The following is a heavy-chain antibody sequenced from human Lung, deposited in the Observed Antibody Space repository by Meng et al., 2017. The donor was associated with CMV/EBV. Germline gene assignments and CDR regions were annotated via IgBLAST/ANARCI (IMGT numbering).Heavy chain of an antibody. CDR3: ARDPSRGQWQYYYYGMDV. J-gene: IGHJ6*02. Sequence: SCAASGFTFSSYWMSWVRQAPGKGLEWVAVISYDGSNKYYADSVKGRFTISRDNSKNTLYPQMNSLRAEDTAVYYRARDPSRGQWQYYYYGMDVXGQGXTVTVSS. V-gene: IGHV3-30*03. CDR1: GFTFSSYW. CDR2: ISYDGSNK. D-gene: IGHD6-19*01.